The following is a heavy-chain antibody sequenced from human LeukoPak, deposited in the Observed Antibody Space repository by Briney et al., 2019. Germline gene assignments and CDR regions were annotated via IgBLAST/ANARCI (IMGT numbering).Heavy chain of an antibody. V-gene: IGHV3-73*01. CDR2: IRSKANSYAT. J-gene: IGHJ4*02. Sequence: SGGSLRLSCAASGFTFSGSAMHWVRQASGKGLEWVGRIRSKANSYATAYAASVKGRFTISRDDSKNTAYLQMNSLKTEDTAVYYCTRHLPTGEGGEADFDYWGQGTLVTVSS. D-gene: IGHD7-27*01. CDR1: GFTFSGSA. CDR3: TRHLPTGEGGEADFDY.